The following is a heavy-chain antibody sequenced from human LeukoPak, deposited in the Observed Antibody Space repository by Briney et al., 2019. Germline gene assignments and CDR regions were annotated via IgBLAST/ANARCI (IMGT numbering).Heavy chain of an antibody. D-gene: IGHD6-19*01. CDR2: ISWNSGSI. CDR3: AKDNRRHYTSGPNPDSLH. J-gene: IGHJ4*02. Sequence: GGSLRLSCAGSGFIFNNYAMHWVRQPPGKGLEWVSGISWNSGSIDYADSVKGRFTISRGNAKNSLYLQMNSLTVEDTAFYYCAKDNRRHYTSGPNPDSLHWGQGALVTVSS. V-gene: IGHV3-9*01. CDR1: GFIFNNYA.